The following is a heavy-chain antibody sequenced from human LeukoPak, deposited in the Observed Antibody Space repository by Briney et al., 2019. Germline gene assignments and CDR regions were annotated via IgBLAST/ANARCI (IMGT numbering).Heavy chain of an antibody. D-gene: IGHD3/OR15-3a*01. Sequence: ASVKVSCKASGYTFTGYYMHWVRQAPGQGLEWMGWINPNSGGTNYAQKFQGRVTMTRDTSISTAYMELSRLRSDDTAVYYCARDLAGTIFGLVTPQYWGQGTLVTVSS. V-gene: IGHV1-2*02. CDR1: GYTFTGYY. CDR2: INPNSGGT. J-gene: IGHJ4*02. CDR3: ARDLAGTIFGLVTPQY.